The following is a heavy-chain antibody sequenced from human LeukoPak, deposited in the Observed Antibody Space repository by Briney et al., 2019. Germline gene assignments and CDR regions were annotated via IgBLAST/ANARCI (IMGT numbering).Heavy chain of an antibody. Sequence: GGSLRLSCAASGFIFSDYYMSWVRQSPGKGLEWVAAISGDGEAPYYADSTKGRFTISRDNSKNTVYLQLNRLRGEDTAIYYCAKDHFFLGSYFEQWGQGTPVTVSS. CDR2: ISGDGEAP. V-gene: IGHV3-23*01. D-gene: IGHD1-26*01. CDR3: AKDHFFLGSYFEQ. J-gene: IGHJ4*02. CDR1: GFIFSDYY.